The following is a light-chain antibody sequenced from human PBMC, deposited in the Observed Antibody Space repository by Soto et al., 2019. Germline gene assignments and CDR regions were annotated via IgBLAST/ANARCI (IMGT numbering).Light chain of an antibody. V-gene: IGLV2-14*01. CDR2: EVS. CDR1: SSDVGGYNF. Sequence: QSVLTQPASVSGSPGQSITISCTGTSSDVGGYNFVSWYQQHPGKAPKLMIYEVSNRPSGISKRFSGSKSGNTASLTISGLQAEDEADYYCSSYTRSSTLVFGGGTKLTVL. J-gene: IGLJ3*02. CDR3: SSYTRSSTLV.